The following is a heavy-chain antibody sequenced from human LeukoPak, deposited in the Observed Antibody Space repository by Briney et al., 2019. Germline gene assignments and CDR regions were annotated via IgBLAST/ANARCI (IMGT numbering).Heavy chain of an antibody. Sequence: SETLSLTCTGSGGSISSSSYYWSWIRQPAGKGLEWIGRIYTSGSTNYNPSLKSRVTMSVDTSKNQFSLKLSSVTAADTAVYYCARDNGGRAFDIWGQGTMVTVSS. CDR3: ARDNGGRAFDI. D-gene: IGHD2-8*01. CDR2: IYTSGST. J-gene: IGHJ3*02. CDR1: GGSISSSSYY. V-gene: IGHV4-61*02.